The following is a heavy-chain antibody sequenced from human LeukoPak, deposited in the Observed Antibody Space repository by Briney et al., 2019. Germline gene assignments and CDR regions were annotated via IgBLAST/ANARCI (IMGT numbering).Heavy chain of an antibody. D-gene: IGHD3-22*01. CDR1: GFTFSDYY. J-gene: IGHJ4*02. CDR2: ISSSSSYI. Sequence: GGSLRLSCAASGFTFSDYYMSWIRQAPGKGLEWVSSISSSSSYIYYADSVKGRFTISRDNAKNSLYLQMNSLRAEDTAVYYCSTGYYYDSSGYYIDYWGQGTLVTVSS. V-gene: IGHV3-11*06. CDR3: STGYYYDSSGYYIDY.